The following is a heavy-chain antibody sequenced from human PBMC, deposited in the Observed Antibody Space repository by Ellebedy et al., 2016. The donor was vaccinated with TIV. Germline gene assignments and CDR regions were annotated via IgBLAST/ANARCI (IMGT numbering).Heavy chain of an antibody. D-gene: IGHD5-24*01. CDR3: AREFEGRDGYNFEAFDI. J-gene: IGHJ3*02. CDR2: IYYSGST. CDR1: GGSVSSGSYY. Sequence: SETLSLTXTVSGGSVSSGSYYWSWIRQPPGKGLEWIGYIYYSGSTNYNPSLKSRVTISVDTSKNQFSLKLSSVTAADTAVYYCAREFEGRDGYNFEAFDIWGQGTMVTVSS. V-gene: IGHV4-61*01.